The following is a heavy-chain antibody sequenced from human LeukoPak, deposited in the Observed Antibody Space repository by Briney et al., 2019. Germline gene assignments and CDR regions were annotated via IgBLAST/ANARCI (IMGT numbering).Heavy chain of an antibody. D-gene: IGHD5-12*01. Sequence: SETLSLTCTVSGDSISSGGYYWRWLRQHPWKGLEWIGYIYNSASTYYNPSLRSRVSISIDTSKNQFPLRLSSVNVADTAVYYCARGVATNGNFDYWGQGSLVTVSS. CDR2: IYNSAST. J-gene: IGHJ4*02. CDR1: GDSISSGGYY. V-gene: IGHV4-31*03. CDR3: ARGVATNGNFDY.